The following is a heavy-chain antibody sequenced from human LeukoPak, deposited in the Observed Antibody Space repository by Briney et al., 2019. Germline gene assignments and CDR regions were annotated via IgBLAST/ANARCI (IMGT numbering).Heavy chain of an antibody. D-gene: IGHD3-10*01. CDR1: GFTFSIYW. V-gene: IGHV3-7*01. Sequence: PGGSLRLSCAASGFTFSIYWMSWVRQAPGKGLEWVANIKEDGSEKNYVDSVKGRFTISRDNAKNLLYLQINSLRAEDTAVYYCARDAATVRGVIITPWGQGTLVTVSS. CDR2: IKEDGSEK. J-gene: IGHJ5*02. CDR3: ARDAATVRGVIITP.